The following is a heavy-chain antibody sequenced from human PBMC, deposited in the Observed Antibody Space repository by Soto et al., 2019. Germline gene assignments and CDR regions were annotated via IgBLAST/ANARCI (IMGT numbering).Heavy chain of an antibody. CDR3: AKGERYCSGGTCFTLIDY. CDR1: GFTFDDYA. Sequence: SLRLSCAASGFTFDDYAIHWVRQAPGKGLEWVSSISWNSDNVGYADSVKGRFTISRDNAKNSLYLQMNGLRPEDTALYYCAKGERYCSGGTCFTLIDYWGQGTLVTAPQ. V-gene: IGHV3-9*01. J-gene: IGHJ4*02. D-gene: IGHD2-15*01. CDR2: ISWNSDNV.